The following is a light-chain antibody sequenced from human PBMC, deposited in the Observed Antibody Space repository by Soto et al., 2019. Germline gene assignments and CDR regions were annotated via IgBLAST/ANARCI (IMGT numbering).Light chain of an antibody. Sequence: EILFTQSPGTPSLSPGERASPSFRASQSVSSNLAWYQQKPGQAPRLLIYGASTRATGIPARFSGSGSGTEFTLTISSLQSEDFAVYYCQQYNNWPSWTFGQGTKVDIK. CDR1: QSVSSN. CDR3: QQYNNWPSWT. CDR2: GAS. V-gene: IGKV3-15*01. J-gene: IGKJ1*01.